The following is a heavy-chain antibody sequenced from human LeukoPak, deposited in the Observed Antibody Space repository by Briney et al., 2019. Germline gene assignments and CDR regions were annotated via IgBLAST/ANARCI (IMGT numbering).Heavy chain of an antibody. CDR3: AKDSSSSWYGWFDP. CDR2: IRYDGSNK. CDR1: GFTFSSYG. V-gene: IGHV3-30*02. Sequence: GGSLGLSCAASGFTFSSYGMHWVRQAPGKGLEWVAFIRYDGSNKYYADSVKGRFTISRDNSKNTLYLQMNSLRAEDTAVYYCAKDSSSSWYGWFDPWGQGTLVTVSS. J-gene: IGHJ5*02. D-gene: IGHD6-13*01.